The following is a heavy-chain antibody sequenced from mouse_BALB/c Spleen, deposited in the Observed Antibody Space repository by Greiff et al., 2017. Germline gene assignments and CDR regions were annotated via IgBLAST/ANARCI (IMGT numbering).Heavy chain of an antibody. J-gene: IGHJ4*01. V-gene: IGHV6-6*02. CDR3: TRGGYGKGAMDY. CDR2: IRLKSNNYAT. Sequence: EVQLVESGGGLVQPGGSMKLSCVASGFTFSNYWMNWVRQSPEKGLEWVAEIRLKSNNYATHYAESVKGRFTISRDDSKSSVYLQMNNLRAEDTGIYYCTRGGYGKGAMDYWGQGTSVTVSS. D-gene: IGHD2-10*02. CDR1: GFTFSNYW.